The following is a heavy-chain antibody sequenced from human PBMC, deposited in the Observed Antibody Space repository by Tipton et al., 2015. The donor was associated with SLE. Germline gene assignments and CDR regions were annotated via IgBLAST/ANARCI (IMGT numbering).Heavy chain of an antibody. CDR2: ISGYNSNI. D-gene: IGHD1-1*01. CDR3: ARDRGNGYFDV. V-gene: IGHV1-18*01. Sequence: QSGAEVKKPGASVKVSCKASGYTFTSYDINWVRQATGQGPEWMGWISGYNSNIDYAQKFQGRVTMTTDTSTATVYMELRSLRSDDTAVYYCARDRGNGYFDVWGRGTLVTVSS. CDR1: GYTFTSYD. J-gene: IGHJ2*01.